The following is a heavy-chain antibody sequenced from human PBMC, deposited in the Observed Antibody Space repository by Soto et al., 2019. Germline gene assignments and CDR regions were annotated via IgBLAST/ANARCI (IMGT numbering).Heavy chain of an antibody. D-gene: IGHD6-13*01. Sequence: QVQLVQSGAEVKKPGSSVKVSCKASGDSFSSYIIGWVRQAPGQGLEWMGRIIPFASIPNYAQKFQGRLTITADKCTSTAYMELRSPTSEDTAVYYCARDKALNNAALTLGYRGQGTLVTVSP. CDR2: IIPFASIP. V-gene: IGHV1-69*04. J-gene: IGHJ4*02. CDR1: GDSFSSYI. CDR3: ARDKALNNAALTLGY.